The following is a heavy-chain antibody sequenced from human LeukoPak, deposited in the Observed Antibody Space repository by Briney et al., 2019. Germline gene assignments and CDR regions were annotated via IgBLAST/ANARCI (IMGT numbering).Heavy chain of an antibody. CDR1: GYTFTSYD. CDR2: MNPNSGNT. V-gene: IGHV1-8*01. CDR3: AREEYQLLYKSGVSWFDP. Sequence: GASVKVSCKASGYTFTSYDINWVRQATGQGLEWMGWMNPNSGNTGYAQKFQGRVTMTRNTSISTAYMELSSLRSEDTAVYYCAREEYQLLYKSGVSWFDPWGQGTLVTVSS. D-gene: IGHD2-2*02. J-gene: IGHJ5*02.